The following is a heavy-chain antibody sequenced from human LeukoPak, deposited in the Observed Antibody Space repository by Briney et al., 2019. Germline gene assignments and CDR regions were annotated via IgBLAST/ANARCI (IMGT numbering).Heavy chain of an antibody. CDR1: GFTFSSYS. J-gene: IGHJ4*02. CDR3: ARDRYYGDYPELVDY. CDR2: ISSSSSYI. Sequence: GGSLRLSCAASGFTFSSYSMNWVRQAPGKGLEWVSSISSSSSYIYYADSVKGRFTISRDNAKNSLYLQMNSLRAEDTAVCYCARDRYYGDYPELVDYWGQGTLVTVSS. D-gene: IGHD4-17*01. V-gene: IGHV3-21*01.